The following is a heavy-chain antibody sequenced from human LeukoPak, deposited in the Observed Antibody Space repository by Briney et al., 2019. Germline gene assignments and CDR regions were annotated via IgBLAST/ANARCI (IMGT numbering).Heavy chain of an antibody. CDR2: INPSGGST. D-gene: IGHD4-17*01. J-gene: IGHJ6*02. CDR3: ARNDLGDYYYYGMDA. CDR1: GYTFTSYY. Sequence: ASVKVSCKASGYTFTSYYMHWVRQAPGQGLEWMGIINPSGGSTSYAQKFQGRVTMTRDTSTSTVYMELSSLRSEDTAVYYCARNDLGDYYYYGMDAWGQGTTVTVSS. V-gene: IGHV1-46*01.